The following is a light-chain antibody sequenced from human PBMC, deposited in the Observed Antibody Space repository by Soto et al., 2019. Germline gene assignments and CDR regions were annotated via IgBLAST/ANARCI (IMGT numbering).Light chain of an antibody. Sequence: QSVLTQPRSVSGSPGQSVTISCTGTSSDVGGYNYVSWYQQHPGKAPKLMIYDVSQRPSGVSNRFSGSKSGNTASLTISGLQAEDEAEYYCSSYTNINTRACVFGTGTKVTVL. CDR2: DVS. CDR1: SSDVGGYNY. CDR3: SSYTNINTRACV. J-gene: IGLJ1*01. V-gene: IGLV2-11*01.